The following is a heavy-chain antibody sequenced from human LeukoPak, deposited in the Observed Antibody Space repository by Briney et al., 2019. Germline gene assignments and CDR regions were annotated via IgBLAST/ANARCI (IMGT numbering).Heavy chain of an antibody. CDR3: ARVRTGTAMGRY. Sequence: GASVKVSCKASVYTFNNYGISWVRQAPGQGLEWMGWISGYNDNTNYAQKLQARVSLTRDTSTSTAYMELRGLRSDDAAVYYCARVRTGTAMGRYWGQGTLVTVSS. D-gene: IGHD5-18*01. CDR2: ISGYNDNT. CDR1: VYTFNNYG. J-gene: IGHJ4*02. V-gene: IGHV1-18*01.